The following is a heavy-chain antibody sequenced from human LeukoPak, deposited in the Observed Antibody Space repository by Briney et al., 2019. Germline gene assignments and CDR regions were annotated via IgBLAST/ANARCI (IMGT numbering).Heavy chain of an antibody. CDR1: GFIFSGSS. Sequence: GGSLRLSCAASGFIFSGSSMHWVRQAPGKGLEWVTFIGYDGRNKYYADSVKGRFTISRDNSKNTLYLQMNSLRAEDTAVYYCAKQVEWLGLMWGQGTLVTVSS. J-gene: IGHJ4*02. V-gene: IGHV3-30*02. CDR2: IGYDGRNK. D-gene: IGHD6-19*01. CDR3: AKQVEWLGLM.